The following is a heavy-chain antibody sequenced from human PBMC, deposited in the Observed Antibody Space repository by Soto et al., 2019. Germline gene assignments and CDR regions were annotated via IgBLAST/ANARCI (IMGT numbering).Heavy chain of an antibody. Sequence: EVQLVESGGGLVQPGGSLRLSCAASGFTFSSYWMSWVRQAPGKGLEWVANIKQDGSEKYYVDSVKGRFTISRDNAKNSLYLQMNSLRAEDTAVYYCARGSYYDYIWGSYRLLYYYYSYMDVWGKGTTVTVSS. V-gene: IGHV3-7*01. CDR1: GFTFSSYW. J-gene: IGHJ6*03. CDR3: ARGSYYDYIWGSYRLLYYYYSYMDV. CDR2: IKQDGSEK. D-gene: IGHD3-16*02.